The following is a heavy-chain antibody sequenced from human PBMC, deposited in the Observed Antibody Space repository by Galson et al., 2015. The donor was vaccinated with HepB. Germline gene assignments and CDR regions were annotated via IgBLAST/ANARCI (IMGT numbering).Heavy chain of an antibody. CDR3: ARGGWGSYQVAPDY. J-gene: IGHJ4*02. V-gene: IGHV3-30-3*01. CDR2: ISYDGSNK. D-gene: IGHD3-16*02. CDR1: GFTFSSYA. Sequence: SLRLSCAASGFTFSSYAMHWVRQAPGKGLEWVAVISYDGSNKYYADSVKGRFTISRDNSKNTLYLQMNSLRAEDTAVYYCARGGWGSYQVAPDYWGQGTLVTVSS.